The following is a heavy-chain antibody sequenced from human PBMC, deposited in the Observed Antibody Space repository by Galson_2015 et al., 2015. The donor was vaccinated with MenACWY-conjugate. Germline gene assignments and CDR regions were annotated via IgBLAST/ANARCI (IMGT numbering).Heavy chain of an antibody. CDR3: AKEHILTGYSPGTHAFDI. J-gene: IGHJ3*02. CDR1: GFTFSDYW. D-gene: IGHD3-9*01. V-gene: IGHV3-23*01. CDR2: ISGSGGST. Sequence: SLRLSCAASGFTFSDYWMSWVRQAPGKGLGWVSAISGSGGSTYYADSVKGRFTISRDNSKNTLYLQMNSLRAEDTAVYYCAKEHILTGYSPGTHAFDIWGQGTMVTVSS.